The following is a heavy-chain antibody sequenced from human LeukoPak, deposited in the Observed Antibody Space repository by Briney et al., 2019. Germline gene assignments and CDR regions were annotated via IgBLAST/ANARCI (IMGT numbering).Heavy chain of an antibody. V-gene: IGHV1-2*02. CDR1: GYTFTGHY. Sequence: ASVKVSCKAPGYTFTGHYMHWVRQAPGQGPEWMGWINPNSGDTNYAQKFQGRVTLTRDASIGTAYMEVNRLTYDDTAIYYCARDVYTSGWRYFDLWGHGTLVTVSS. J-gene: IGHJ2*01. CDR3: ARDVYTSGWRYFDL. CDR2: INPNSGDT. D-gene: IGHD6-19*01.